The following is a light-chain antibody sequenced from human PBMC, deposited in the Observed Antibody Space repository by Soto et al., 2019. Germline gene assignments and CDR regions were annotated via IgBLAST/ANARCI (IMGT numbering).Light chain of an antibody. CDR1: QSVLDSPDNKNY. Sequence: IVMTQSPESLAVSLGERTTINCRSSQSVLDSPDNKNYLAWYQRKPGQPPKLLIYWASTRESGVPDRFSGSGSGTYCTLTISGLQAEDVAVYYGQQYYSFPLSFGGGTKVEIK. CDR3: QQYYSFPLS. V-gene: IGKV4-1*01. J-gene: IGKJ4*01. CDR2: WAS.